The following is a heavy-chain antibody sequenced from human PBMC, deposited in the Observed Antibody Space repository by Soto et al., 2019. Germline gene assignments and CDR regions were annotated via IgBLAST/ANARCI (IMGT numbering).Heavy chain of an antibody. J-gene: IGHJ4*02. CDR1: GGSISSYY. CDR2: IYYSGST. D-gene: IGHD3-10*01. V-gene: IGHV4-59*08. CDR3: ARNYGPGYTFDY. Sequence: SETLSLTCAVSGGSISSYYWSWIRQPPGKGLEWIGYIYYSGSTNYNPSLKSRVTISVDTSKNQFSLKLSSVTAADTAVYYCARNYGPGYTFDYWGQGTLVTVSS.